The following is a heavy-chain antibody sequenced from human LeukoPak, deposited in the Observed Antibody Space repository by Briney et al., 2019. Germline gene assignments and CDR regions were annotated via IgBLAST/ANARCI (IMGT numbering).Heavy chain of an antibody. CDR1: GGSFSRYY. Sequence: SATLSLTCAVYGGSFSRYYWSWIRQSPGKGLEWIAEINHRGDTNYNPSVKSRVTISVDTSKNQFSLKVTSLTAADTAVYFCARGPTISETGYFDYWGQGTLVTVSS. CDR2: INHRGDT. CDR3: ARGPTISETGYFDY. V-gene: IGHV4-34*01. D-gene: IGHD3-9*01. J-gene: IGHJ4*03.